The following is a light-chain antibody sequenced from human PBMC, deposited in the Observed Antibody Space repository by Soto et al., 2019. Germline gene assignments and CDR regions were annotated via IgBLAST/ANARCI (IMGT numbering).Light chain of an antibody. CDR1: SSNIGAGYD. J-gene: IGLJ1*01. CDR3: SLYTSSSTYV. CDR2: EVS. Sequence: QSVLTQPPSVSGAPGQRVTISCTGSSSNIGAGYDVHWYQHRPGTAPKLMIYEVSNRPSGVPDRFSGSKSGNTASLTISGLQAEDEADYYCSLYTSSSTYVFGTGTKLTVL. V-gene: IGLV1-40*01.